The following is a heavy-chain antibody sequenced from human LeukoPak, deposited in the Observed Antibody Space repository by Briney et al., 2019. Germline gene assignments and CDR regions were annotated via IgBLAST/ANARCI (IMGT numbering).Heavy chain of an antibody. CDR3: AREATVTTAWGY. D-gene: IGHD4-17*01. Sequence: ASVKVSCKASGYTFTDYYIRWVRQAPGQGLEWMGWINPNSGGTNYAQKFQGRVTMTRDTSISTAYMELSRLRSDDTAVYYCAREATVTTAWGYWGQGTLVTVSS. CDR1: GYTFTDYY. J-gene: IGHJ4*02. V-gene: IGHV1-2*02. CDR2: INPNSGGT.